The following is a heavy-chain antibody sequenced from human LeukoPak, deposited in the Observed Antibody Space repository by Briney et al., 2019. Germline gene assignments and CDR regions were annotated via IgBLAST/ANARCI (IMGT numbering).Heavy chain of an antibody. D-gene: IGHD6-13*01. V-gene: IGHV1-18*01. Sequence: ASVKVSCKASGYTFPSYGITWVRQAPGQGLEWMGWITAYNDNTYYAQKLQGRVTMTTDTSTSTAYMELRSLRSDDTAVYYCARDLRRGSSSWYVSGGDYWGQGTLVTVSS. CDR2: ITAYNDNT. J-gene: IGHJ4*02. CDR3: ARDLRRGSSSWYVSGGDY. CDR1: GYTFPSYG.